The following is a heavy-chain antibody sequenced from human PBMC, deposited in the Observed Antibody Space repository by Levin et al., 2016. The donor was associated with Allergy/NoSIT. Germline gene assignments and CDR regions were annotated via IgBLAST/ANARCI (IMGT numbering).Heavy chain of an antibody. J-gene: IGHJ4*02. Sequence: GSLRLSCAVYGGSFSGYYWSSIRQPPGKGLEWIGEINHSGSTNYNPSLKSRVTISVDTSKNQFSLKLSSVTAADTAVYYCARLGGIAVAGYWGQGTLVTVSS. CDR1: GGSFSGYY. D-gene: IGHD6-19*01. CDR3: ARLGGIAVAGY. CDR2: INHSGST. V-gene: IGHV4-34*01.